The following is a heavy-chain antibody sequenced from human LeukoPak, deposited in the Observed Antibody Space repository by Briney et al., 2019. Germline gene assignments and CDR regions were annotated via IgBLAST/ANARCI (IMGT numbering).Heavy chain of an antibody. J-gene: IGHJ6*02. CDR1: GYTFTSYG. Sequence: ASVTVSCKASGYTFTSYGISWVRQAPGQGLEWMGWISAYNGNTNYAQKLQGRVTMTTDTSTSTAYMELRSLRSDDTAVYYCARDGSGWQSGELYYGMDVWGQGTTVTVSS. D-gene: IGHD6-19*01. CDR3: ARDGSGWQSGELYYGMDV. CDR2: ISAYNGNT. V-gene: IGHV1-18*01.